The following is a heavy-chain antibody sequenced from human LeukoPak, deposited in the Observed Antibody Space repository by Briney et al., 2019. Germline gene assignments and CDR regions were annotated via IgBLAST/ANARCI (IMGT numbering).Heavy chain of an antibody. Sequence: PSETLSLTCTVSGYSISSGYYWGWIRQPPGKGLEWIGSIYHSGSTYYNPSLKSRVTISVDTSKNQFSLKLSSVTAADTAVYYCARDGDAGSFDYWGQGTLVTVPS. V-gene: IGHV4-38-2*02. CDR3: ARDGDAGSFDY. CDR1: GYSISSGYY. CDR2: IYHSGST. D-gene: IGHD7-27*01. J-gene: IGHJ4*02.